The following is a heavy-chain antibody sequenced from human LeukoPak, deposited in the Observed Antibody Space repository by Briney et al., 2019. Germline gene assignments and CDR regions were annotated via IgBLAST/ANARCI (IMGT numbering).Heavy chain of an antibody. V-gene: IGHV1-18*01. CDR3: ARVRGYEAAAAIDY. D-gene: IGHD6-13*01. Sequence: ASVKVSCKASGYTFNSYGISWVRQAPGQGLEWMGWISAYNGHTNYAQKFQGRVTMTTDTSTSTAYMDLRSLRSEDTAVYYCARVRGYEAAAAIDYWGQGTLVTVSS. J-gene: IGHJ4*02. CDR2: ISAYNGHT. CDR1: GYTFNSYG.